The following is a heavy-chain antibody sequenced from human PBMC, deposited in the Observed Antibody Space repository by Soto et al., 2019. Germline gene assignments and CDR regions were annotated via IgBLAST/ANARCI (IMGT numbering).Heavy chain of an antibody. CDR1: GFTVSNNY. CDR2: IYSGGST. D-gene: IGHD2-2*02. J-gene: IGHJ4*02. Sequence: EVQLVETGGGLIQPGGSLRLSCAASGFTVSNNYMSWVRQAPGKGLEWVSLIYSGGSTFYADSVKGRFTISRDNSKNTLFIQMNSLRAEDTAVYFCATYTSLDSWGQGTLVTVSS. V-gene: IGHV3-53*02. CDR3: ATYTSLDS.